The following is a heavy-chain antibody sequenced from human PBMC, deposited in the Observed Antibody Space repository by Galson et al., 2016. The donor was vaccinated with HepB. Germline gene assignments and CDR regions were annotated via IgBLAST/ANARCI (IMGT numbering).Heavy chain of an antibody. J-gene: IGHJ6*02. V-gene: IGHV3-48*03. Sequence: SLRLSCAASGFTFSSYEMNWVRQAPGKGLEWVSYIDFSGGTIFYADSVQGRFTISRDNAKNSLSLEMNSLTSEDTALYYCARGARTIFGLVFMGYGMDVWGQGTTVTVSS. CDR1: GFTFSSYE. CDR2: IDFSGGTI. D-gene: IGHD3-3*01. CDR3: ARGARTIFGLVFMGYGMDV.